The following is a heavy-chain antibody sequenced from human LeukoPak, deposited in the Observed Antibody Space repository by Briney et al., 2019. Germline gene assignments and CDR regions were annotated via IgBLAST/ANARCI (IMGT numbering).Heavy chain of an antibody. CDR3: AKVGSGGNCYQCDY. V-gene: IGHV3-23*01. Sequence: GGSLRLSCVPSGFTLSSYAMNWVRQAPGRGLECVSVVSVSGDTTYFADSVKGRFTISRDNSKNTLYLQMNSLGADDTAIYYCAKVGSGGNCYQCDYWGQGTLVTVSS. J-gene: IGHJ4*02. CDR1: GFTLSSYA. D-gene: IGHD2-15*01. CDR2: VSVSGDTT.